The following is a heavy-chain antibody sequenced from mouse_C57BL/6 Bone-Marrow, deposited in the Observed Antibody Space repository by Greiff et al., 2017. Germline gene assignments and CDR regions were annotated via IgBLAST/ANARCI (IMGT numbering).Heavy chain of an antibody. J-gene: IGHJ2*01. Sequence: EVQLQQSGPELVKPGASVKISCKASGYTFTDYYMNWVKQSHGKSLEWIGDINPNNGGTSYNQKFKGKATLTVDKSSSTAYMELRSLTSEDSAVYYCASYDYDGGYYFDYWGQGTTLTVSS. CDR3: ASYDYDGGYYFDY. D-gene: IGHD2-4*01. V-gene: IGHV1-26*01. CDR2: INPNNGGT. CDR1: GYTFTDYY.